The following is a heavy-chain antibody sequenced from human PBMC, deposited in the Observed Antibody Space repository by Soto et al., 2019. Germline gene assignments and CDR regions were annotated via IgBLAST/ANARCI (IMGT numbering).Heavy chain of an antibody. CDR3: ARVSTGDGSNWYFEL. Sequence: QVQLVESGGGVVQPGRSLRLSCAASGFTFSSYAMHWVRQAPGKGLEWVAVISYDGSNKYYADSVKGRFTISRDNSKNTLYLQMNSPRAVDTAVYYYARVSTGDGSNWYFELSGRGTLVTVSS. J-gene: IGHJ2*01. V-gene: IGHV3-30-3*01. CDR2: ISYDGSNK. D-gene: IGHD1-26*01. CDR1: GFTFSSYA.